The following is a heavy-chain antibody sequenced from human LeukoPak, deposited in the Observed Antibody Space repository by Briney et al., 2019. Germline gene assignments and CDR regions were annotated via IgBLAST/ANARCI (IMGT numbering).Heavy chain of an antibody. CDR1: GGSVSSSSYY. CDR2: VYYSGST. J-gene: IGHJ4*02. D-gene: IGHD4/OR15-4a*01. Sequence: SETLSLTCTVSGGSVSSSSYYWGWIRQPPGKGLEWIGSVYYSGSTHYNPSLKSRVTMSIDTSKNQFSLKLSSVTAADTAVYYCARRPGEYGGNDFDYWGQGTLVTVSS. V-gene: IGHV4-39*01. CDR3: ARRPGEYGGNDFDY.